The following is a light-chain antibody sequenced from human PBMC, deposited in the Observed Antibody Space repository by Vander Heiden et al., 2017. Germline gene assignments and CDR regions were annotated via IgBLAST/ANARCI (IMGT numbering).Light chain of an antibody. Sequence: DTVLTQTPLSLSVTPGQPASLSGRPRPTLVQTDGKTYFFWDLQKPGQPPKPLIYGVSNRLSGVPERFSGSGSGTDFTLTISRVEAEDAGIYYCMHAIDVPRTFGQGTKVEI. V-gene: IGKV2D-29*01. CDR1: PTLVQTDGKTY. CDR2: GVS. CDR3: MHAIDVPRT. J-gene: IGKJ1*01.